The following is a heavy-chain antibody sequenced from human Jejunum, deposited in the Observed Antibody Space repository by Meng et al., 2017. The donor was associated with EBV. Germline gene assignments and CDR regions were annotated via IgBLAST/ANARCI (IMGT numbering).Heavy chain of an antibody. D-gene: IGHD1-26*01. V-gene: IGHV3-74*01. J-gene: IGHJ4*02. CDR2: IHNDGINT. Sequence: VQLVESXXGLVPXGGSLRLSCAASGFTFSNYWMHWVRQAPGKGLIWVSRIHNDGINTIYADSVKGRFTISRDNAKNTLYLQMNSLRAEDTAVYYCARDGSYNFDSWGQGTLVTVSS. CDR1: GFTFSNYW. CDR3: ARDGSYNFDS.